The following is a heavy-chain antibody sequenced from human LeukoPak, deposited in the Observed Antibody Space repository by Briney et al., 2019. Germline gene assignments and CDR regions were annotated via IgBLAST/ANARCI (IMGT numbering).Heavy chain of an antibody. D-gene: IGHD3-10*01. CDR3: VVDLSGTADY. CDR2: TNEHGTII. CDR1: GFSFSNYW. V-gene: IGHV3-74*01. Sequence: PGGSLRLSCAASGFSFSNYWFHWVRQAPGEGLVWVSRTNEHGTIINYADSVKGRFTISRDNAKNTLYLQMNSLRTEGSALYYCVVDLSGTADYWGQGTLVTVSS. J-gene: IGHJ4*02.